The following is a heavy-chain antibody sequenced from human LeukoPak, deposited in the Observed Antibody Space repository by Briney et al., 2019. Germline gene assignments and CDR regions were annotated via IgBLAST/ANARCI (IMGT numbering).Heavy chain of an antibody. D-gene: IGHD5-24*01. V-gene: IGHV4-34*01. J-gene: IGHJ2*01. CDR3: SPDGVYLDL. Sequence: PSETLSLTCAVYGGSFSGYCWSWIRQPPGKGLEWIGEINHSGSTNYNPSLKSRVTISVDTSKNQFSLKLSSGTAADTAVYYCSPDGVYLDLWGRGPLVTVS. CDR1: GGSFSGYC. CDR2: INHSGST.